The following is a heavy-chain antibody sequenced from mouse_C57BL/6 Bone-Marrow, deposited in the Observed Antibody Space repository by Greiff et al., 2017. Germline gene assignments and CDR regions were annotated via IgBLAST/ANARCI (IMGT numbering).Heavy chain of an antibody. V-gene: IGHV1-64*01. CDR2: FHPNSGST. D-gene: IGHD2-2*01. J-gene: IGHJ4*01. CDR3: ARSVRWLRRYYAMDY. Sequence: QVQLQQPGAELVKPGASVKLSCKASGYTFTSYWMHWVKQRPGKGLEWIGMFHPNSGSTNYNEKFKSKATLTVDKSSSTAYMQLSSLTSEDSAVYYCARSVRWLRRYYAMDYWGQGTSVTVSS. CDR1: GYTFTSYW.